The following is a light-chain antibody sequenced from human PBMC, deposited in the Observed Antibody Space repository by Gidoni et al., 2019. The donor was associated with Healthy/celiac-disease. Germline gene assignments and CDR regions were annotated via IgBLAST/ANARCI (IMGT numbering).Light chain of an antibody. J-gene: IGKJ1*01. CDR2: GAS. Sequence: IVMTQSPATLSVSPGERATLSCRASQSVSSNVAWYQQKPGQAPRLLIYGASTRATGIPARFSGSGSGTEFTLIISSLQSEDFAVYYCQQYNNWPTWTFGQGTKVEIK. CDR1: QSVSSN. CDR3: QQYNNWPTWT. V-gene: IGKV3-15*01.